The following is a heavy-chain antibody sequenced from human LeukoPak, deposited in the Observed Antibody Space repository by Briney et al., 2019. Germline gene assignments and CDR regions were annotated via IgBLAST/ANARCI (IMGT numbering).Heavy chain of an antibody. Sequence: PGGSLRLSCVASGFTFSSYDMHWVRQATGKGLEWVSAIGTAGDTYYPGSVKGRFTISRENAKNSLYLQMNSLRAGDTAVYYCARGRMVLPRDSSGGFDYWGQGTLVTVSS. CDR1: GFTFSSYD. J-gene: IGHJ4*02. V-gene: IGHV3-13*01. CDR3: ARGRMVLPRDSSGGFDY. CDR2: IGTAGDT. D-gene: IGHD3-22*01.